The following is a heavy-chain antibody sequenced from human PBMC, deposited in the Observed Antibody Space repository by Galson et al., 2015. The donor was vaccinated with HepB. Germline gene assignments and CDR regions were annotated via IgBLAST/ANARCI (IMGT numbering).Heavy chain of an antibody. Sequence: SLRLSCAASGFTFSSYAMHWVRQAPGKGLEWVASISYDGSNKYYADSVKGRFTISRDNSKSTLYLQMNSLGAEDTAVYYCARDPSGTYYYDYWGQGTLVTVPS. CDR1: GFTFSSYA. CDR2: ISYDGSNK. CDR3: ARDPSGTYYYDY. D-gene: IGHD1-26*01. V-gene: IGHV3-30-3*01. J-gene: IGHJ4*02.